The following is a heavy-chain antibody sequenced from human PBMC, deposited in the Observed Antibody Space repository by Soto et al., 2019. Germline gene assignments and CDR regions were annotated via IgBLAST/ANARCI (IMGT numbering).Heavy chain of an antibody. CDR1: GGSFSGYY. CDR3: ARGPSKAGYSSSWYYYYYGMDV. Sequence: PSETLSLTCAVYGGSFSGYYWSWIRQPPGKGLEWIGEANHSGSTNYNPSLKSRVTISVDTSKNQFSLKLSSMTAADTAVYYCARGPSKAGYSSSWYYYYYGMDVWGQGTTLTVSS. V-gene: IGHV4-34*01. CDR2: ANHSGST. D-gene: IGHD6-13*01. J-gene: IGHJ6*02.